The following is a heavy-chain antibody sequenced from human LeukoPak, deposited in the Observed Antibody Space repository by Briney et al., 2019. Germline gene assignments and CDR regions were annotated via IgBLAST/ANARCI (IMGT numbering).Heavy chain of an antibody. CDR3: AKDRDIVVVPAATDYYFDY. V-gene: IGHV3-23*01. CDR2: ISGSGDRT. Sequence: GGSLRLSCAASGFTFSSSAMSWLRQSPGKGREWVSAISGSGDRTYDAGTVKGGFAISRDTTKHTLSMQMNSLRTEDTAIYYCAKDRDIVVVPAATDYYFDYWGQGTLVTVSS. CDR1: GFTFSSSA. D-gene: IGHD2-2*01. J-gene: IGHJ4*02.